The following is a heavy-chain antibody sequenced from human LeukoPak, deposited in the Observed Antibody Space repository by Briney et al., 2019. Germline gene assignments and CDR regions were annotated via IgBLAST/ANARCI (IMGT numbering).Heavy chain of an antibody. CDR1: GFTFSSYA. V-gene: IGHV3-30*04. D-gene: IGHD1-26*01. J-gene: IGHJ4*02. CDR3: ARVESYGRFDY. Sequence: PGRSLRLSCAASGFTFSSYAMHWVRQAPGKGLEWVAVISYDGSNKYYADSVKGRFTISRDIAKNSLYLQMNSLRAEDTAVYYCARVESYGRFDYWGQGTLVTVSS. CDR2: ISYDGSNK.